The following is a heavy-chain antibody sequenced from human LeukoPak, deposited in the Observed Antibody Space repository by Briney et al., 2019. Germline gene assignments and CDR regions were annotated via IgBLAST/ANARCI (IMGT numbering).Heavy chain of an antibody. Sequence: ASVKVSCKASGYSFTTYAMNWLRQAPGQGLEWMGWINPNTGNPTYAPGFTGRFVFSLHTSVSTAYLQISGLKADDTAVYYCARAYQPLGGLSLPDYWGQGTLVSVSS. CDR2: INPNTGNP. CDR1: GYSFTTYA. D-gene: IGHD3-16*02. CDR3: ARAYQPLGGLSLPDY. V-gene: IGHV7-4-1*02. J-gene: IGHJ4*02.